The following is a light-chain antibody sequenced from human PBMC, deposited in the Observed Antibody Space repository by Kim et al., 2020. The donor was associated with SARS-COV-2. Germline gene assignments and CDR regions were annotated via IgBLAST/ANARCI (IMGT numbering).Light chain of an antibody. CDR2: EAS. V-gene: IGKV1-33*01. CDR1: QDISHS. CDR3: QHYGNVWA. J-gene: IGKJ1*01. Sequence: DIQMTQSPSSLSASVGDRVTITCQASQDISHSLNWFQQKPGKAPKLLIYEASNLQTGVPSRFSGSGSGTEFTLTLSGLQPEDIATYYCQHYGNVWAFGQGTKVDIK.